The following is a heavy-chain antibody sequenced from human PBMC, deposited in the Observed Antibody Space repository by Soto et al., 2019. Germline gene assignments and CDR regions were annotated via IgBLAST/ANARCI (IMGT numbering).Heavy chain of an antibody. CDR3: AKDIRYSSGWYGGDAFDI. V-gene: IGHV3-9*01. CDR2: ISWNSGSI. J-gene: IGHJ3*02. D-gene: IGHD6-19*01. CDR1: GFTFDDYA. Sequence: EVQLVESGGGLVQPGRSLRLSCAASGFTFDDYAMHWVRQAPGKGLEWVSGISWNSGSIGYADSVKGRFTISRDNAKNSLYLQMNSLRAEDTALYYCAKDIRYSSGWYGGDAFDIWGQETMVTVSS.